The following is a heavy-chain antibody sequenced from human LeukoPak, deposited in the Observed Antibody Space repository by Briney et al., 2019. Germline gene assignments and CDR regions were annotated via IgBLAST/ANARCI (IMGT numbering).Heavy chain of an antibody. CDR3: ERDVGYWYFDL. Sequence: PGGSLRLSCAASEFIFSSYSMNWVRQAPGKGLEWVSSISSSTTYIYYADSVKGRFTISRDNAKNSLYLQMNSLRAEDTAVYYCERDVGYWYFDLWGRGTLVTVSS. CDR2: ISSSTTYI. V-gene: IGHV3-21*01. CDR1: EFIFSSYS. D-gene: IGHD2-15*01. J-gene: IGHJ2*01.